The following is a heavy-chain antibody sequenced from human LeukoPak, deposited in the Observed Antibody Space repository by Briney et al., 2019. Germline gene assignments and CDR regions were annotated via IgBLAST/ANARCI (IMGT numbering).Heavy chain of an antibody. CDR2: ISAYNGNT. Sequence: ASVKVSCKASGGTFSSYAISWVRQAPGQGLEWMGWISAYNGNTNYAQNLQGRVTMTTDTSTSTAYMELRSLRSDDTAVYYCARASGGSYHDYWGQGTLVTVSS. CDR3: ARASGGSYHDY. V-gene: IGHV1-18*01. J-gene: IGHJ4*02. CDR1: GGTFSSYA. D-gene: IGHD1-26*01.